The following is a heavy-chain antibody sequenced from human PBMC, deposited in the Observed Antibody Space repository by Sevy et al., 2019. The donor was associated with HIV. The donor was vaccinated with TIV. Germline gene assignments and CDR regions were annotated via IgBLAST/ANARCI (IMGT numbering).Heavy chain of an antibody. D-gene: IGHD1-26*01. Sequence: SETLSLTFTVSGGSISSYYWSWIRQPAGKGLEWIGRIYTSGSTNYNPSLESRVTMSVVTSKNQFSLNLSSVTAADTDEYYCAGVTWENWFDPWGQGTRVTVSS. V-gene: IGHV4-4*07. CDR1: GGSISSYY. CDR3: AGVTWENWFDP. J-gene: IGHJ5*02. CDR2: IYTSGST.